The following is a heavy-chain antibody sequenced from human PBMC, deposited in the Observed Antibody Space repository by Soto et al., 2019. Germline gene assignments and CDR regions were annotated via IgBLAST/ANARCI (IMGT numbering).Heavy chain of an antibody. CDR2: MHYNGYT. V-gene: IGHV4-59*08. CDR3: ERLAGYCSTNCCHGDYAMDV. Sequence: SETLSLTCTVSSDSISNYYCSWFRQPPGKGLEWIGYMHYNGYTSYNPSLRSRVTISVDTSKNQFSLKLTSVTVADTALYYCERLAGYCSTNCCHGDYAMDVWGQGTTVTSP. D-gene: IGHD2-2*01. CDR1: SDSISNYY. J-gene: IGHJ6*02.